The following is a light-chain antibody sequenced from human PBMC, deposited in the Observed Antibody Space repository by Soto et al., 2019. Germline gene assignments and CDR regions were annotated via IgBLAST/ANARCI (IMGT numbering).Light chain of an antibody. CDR2: DDS. CDR3: QVWDSSSVLDV. Sequence: SYELTQPPSVSVAPGQTARITCGGTNIGSKSVHWYQQKPGQAPVLVVYDDSDRPSGIPERFSGSNSGNTATLTISRVEAGDEADYYCQVWDSSSVLDVFGTGTKLTVL. J-gene: IGLJ1*01. CDR1: NIGSKS. V-gene: IGLV3-21*02.